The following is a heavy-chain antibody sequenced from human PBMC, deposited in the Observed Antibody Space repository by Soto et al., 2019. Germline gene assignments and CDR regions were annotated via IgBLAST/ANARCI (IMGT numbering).Heavy chain of an antibody. CDR3: ARGWYYYDSSGYHGLDY. CDR1: GGSISSGDYY. Sequence: PSETLSLTCTVSGGSISSGDYYWSWIRQPPGKGLEWIGYIYYSGSTYYNPSLKSRVTISVDTSKNQFSLKLSSVTAADTAVYYCARGWYYYDSSGYHGLDYWSQGTLVTVSS. J-gene: IGHJ4*02. V-gene: IGHV4-30-4*01. D-gene: IGHD3-22*01. CDR2: IYYSGST.